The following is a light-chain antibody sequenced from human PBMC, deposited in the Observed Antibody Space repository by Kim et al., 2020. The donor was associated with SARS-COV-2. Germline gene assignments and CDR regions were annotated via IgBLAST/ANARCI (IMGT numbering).Light chain of an antibody. CDR2: DVT. CDR3: CSYAGSVV. Sequence: SPGQSVTFSCTGTSSDVGSYNYVSCYQQHPGKAPKLIIYDVTKRPSGVPDRFSGSKSGNTASLTISGLQAEDEADYYCCSYAGSVVFGGGTQLTVL. CDR1: SSDVGSYNY. V-gene: IGLV2-11*01. J-gene: IGLJ2*01.